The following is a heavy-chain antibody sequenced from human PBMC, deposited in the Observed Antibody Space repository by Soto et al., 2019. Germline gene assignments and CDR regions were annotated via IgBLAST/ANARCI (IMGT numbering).Heavy chain of an antibody. Sequence: PSETLSLTCTVSGGSISSGGYYWSWIRQHPGKGLEWIGYIYYSGSTYYNPSLKSRVTISVDTSKNQFSLKLSSVTAADTAVYYCARDQELRFLEWFPTSYGMDVWGQGTTVPVSS. J-gene: IGHJ6*02. CDR3: ARDQELRFLEWFPTSYGMDV. CDR1: GGSISSGGYY. CDR2: IYYSGST. D-gene: IGHD3-3*01. V-gene: IGHV4-31*03.